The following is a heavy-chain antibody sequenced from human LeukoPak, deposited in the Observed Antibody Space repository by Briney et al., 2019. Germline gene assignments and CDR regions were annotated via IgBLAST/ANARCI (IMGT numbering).Heavy chain of an antibody. J-gene: IGHJ5*02. CDR3: ARRMRYSYGSFWFDP. D-gene: IGHD5-18*01. CDR1: GGSIRSSSYY. V-gene: IGHV4-39*07. CDR2: IYYGVST. Sequence: SETLSLTCTVSGGSIRSSSYYWHRVRQPPGKGLEWIGTIYYGVSTYYNSSLENRFTIVIETSKNQFSLRLTSVTAADTAVYYCARRMRYSYGSFWFDPWGQGTMVTVSS.